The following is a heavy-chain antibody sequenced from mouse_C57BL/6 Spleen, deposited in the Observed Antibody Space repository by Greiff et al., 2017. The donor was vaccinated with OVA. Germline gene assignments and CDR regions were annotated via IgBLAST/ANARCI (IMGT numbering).Heavy chain of an antibody. D-gene: IGHD1-1*01. Sequence: QVQLQQSGPELVKPGASVKISCKASGYAFSSSWMNWVKQGPGKGLEWIGRIYPGDGDTTYNGKFKGKATLTADKSSSTAYMQLSSLTSEDSAVYFCAREDTVVAPYYFDYWGQGTTLTVSS. CDR3: AREDTVVAPYYFDY. J-gene: IGHJ2*01. V-gene: IGHV1-82*01. CDR2: IYPGDGDT. CDR1: GYAFSSSW.